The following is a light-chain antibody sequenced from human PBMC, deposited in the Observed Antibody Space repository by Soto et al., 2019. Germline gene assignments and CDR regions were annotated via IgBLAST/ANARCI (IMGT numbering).Light chain of an antibody. CDR3: QQYNSYRT. CDR1: QSISSY. V-gene: IGKV1-5*01. Sequence: DIQMTQSPSTLSASVGDRVTITCRASQSISSYLNWYQQKPGKAPKLLIYDASILESGVPSRFSGSGSGTEFTLTISSLQPDDFATYYCQQYNSYRTFGQGTKVDNK. J-gene: IGKJ1*01. CDR2: DAS.